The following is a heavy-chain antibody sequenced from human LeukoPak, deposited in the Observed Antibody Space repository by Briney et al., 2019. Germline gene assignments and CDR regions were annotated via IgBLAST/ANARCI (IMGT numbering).Heavy chain of an antibody. Sequence: GGSLRLSCAASGFTFSSYAMSWVRQAPGKGLEWVSAISGSGGSTYYADSVKGRLTISRDNSKNTLYLQMNSLRAEDTAVYYCAKEDMGYCSGGSCYPDDAFDIWGQGTMVTVSS. V-gene: IGHV3-23*01. CDR1: GFTFSSYA. D-gene: IGHD2-15*01. CDR3: AKEDMGYCSGGSCYPDDAFDI. CDR2: ISGSGGST. J-gene: IGHJ3*02.